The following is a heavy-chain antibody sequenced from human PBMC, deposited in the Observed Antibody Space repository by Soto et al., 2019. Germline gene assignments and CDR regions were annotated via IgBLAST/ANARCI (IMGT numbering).Heavy chain of an antibody. Sequence: QVQLQESGPRLVKPSGTLSLTCVITNASISSSNWWSWVRQTPGKGLEWIGEIYHTGRTNYNPSLQSRVNMSIDKSNNRFSLRLTSLTAADTAVYYCVRDEAHYDILTGSSLGRAFDIWGQGTMVTVSS. CDR1: NASISSSNW. CDR2: IYHTGRT. D-gene: IGHD3-9*01. V-gene: IGHV4-4*02. J-gene: IGHJ3*02. CDR3: VRDEAHYDILTGSSLGRAFDI.